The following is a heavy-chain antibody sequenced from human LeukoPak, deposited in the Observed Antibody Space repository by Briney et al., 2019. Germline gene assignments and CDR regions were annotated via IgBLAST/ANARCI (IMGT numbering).Heavy chain of an antibody. J-gene: IGHJ4*02. CDR2: SAHDEVGK. CDR3: AKDRGYGEHEPFES. Sequence: AGGSLRLSCAASGFTFSSYWMSWVRQAPGKGLEWVAVSAHDEVGKQFADSVKGRFTLSRDNSRDSVHLQMNRLRDEDTAVYYCAKDRGYGEHEPFESWGQGSLVTVSS. D-gene: IGHD4/OR15-4a*01. CDR1: GFTFSSYW. V-gene: IGHV3-7*01.